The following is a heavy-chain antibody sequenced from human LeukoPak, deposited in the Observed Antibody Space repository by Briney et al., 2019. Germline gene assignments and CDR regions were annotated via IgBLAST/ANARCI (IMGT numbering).Heavy chain of an antibody. CDR1: GFTFSSYS. CDR3: AKSANEGPQQLVDY. CDR2: ISSSSSYI. D-gene: IGHD6-13*01. J-gene: IGHJ4*02. V-gene: IGHV3-21*04. Sequence: PGGSLRLSCAASGFTFSSYSMNWVRQAPGKGLEWVSSISSSSSYIYYADSVKGRFTISRDDAKNSLYLQMNSLRAEDTAVYYCAKSANEGPQQLVDYWGQGTLVTVSS.